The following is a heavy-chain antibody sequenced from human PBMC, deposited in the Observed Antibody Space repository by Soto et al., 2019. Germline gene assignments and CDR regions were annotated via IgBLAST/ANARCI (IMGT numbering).Heavy chain of an antibody. Sequence: SETLSLTCSVSGGSISSGDNYWSWIRQPPGKGLEFIGYIYLSGHKYYNPSLKSLVAISVDTSKNQFSLKLSSVTAADTAMYYCARVIWSGSFRRAFDFWGQGTLVTVSS. J-gene: IGHJ3*01. D-gene: IGHD3-3*01. CDR2: IYLSGHK. CDR1: GGSISSGDNY. CDR3: ARVIWSGSFRRAFDF. V-gene: IGHV4-30-4*01.